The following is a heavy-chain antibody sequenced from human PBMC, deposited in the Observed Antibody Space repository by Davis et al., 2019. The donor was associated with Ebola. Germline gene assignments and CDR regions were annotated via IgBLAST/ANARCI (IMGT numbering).Heavy chain of an antibody. CDR3: AKSRAGGIDY. CDR1: GFTFSSYA. V-gene: IGHV3-64*01. D-gene: IGHD3-16*01. CDR2: ISSNGGST. Sequence: GESLKISCAASGFTFSSYAMRWVRQAPGKGLEYVSAISSNGGSTYYANSVKGRFAISRDNSKNRLYLQMNSLRAEDTAVYYCAKSRAGGIDYWGQGTLVTVSS. J-gene: IGHJ4*02.